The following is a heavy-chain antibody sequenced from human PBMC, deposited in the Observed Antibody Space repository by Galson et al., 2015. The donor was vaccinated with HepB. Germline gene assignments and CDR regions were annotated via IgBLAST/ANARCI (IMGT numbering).Heavy chain of an antibody. Sequence: SLRLSCAASGFTFSSYVMSWVRQAPGKGLECVSLVTGNDGGTYYADSVKGRFTISRDNSKNTLYLQMNSLRAEDTAVYYCTRAINNAFVGWGQGTMVTGSS. J-gene: IGHJ3*01. V-gene: IGHV3-23*01. D-gene: IGHD2/OR15-2a*01. CDR2: VTGNDGGT. CDR1: GFTFSSYV. CDR3: TRAINNAFVG.